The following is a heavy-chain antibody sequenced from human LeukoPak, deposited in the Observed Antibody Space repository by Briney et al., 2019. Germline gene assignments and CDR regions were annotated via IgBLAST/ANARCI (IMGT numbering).Heavy chain of an antibody. V-gene: IGHV1-8*02. CDR1: GYTFTSYA. CDR2: MDRNSGNT. D-gene: IGHD6-13*01. CDR3: ARGSRYSSSSDP. J-gene: IGHJ5*02. Sequence: ASVKVSCKASGYTFTSYAMNWVRQAPGQGLEWMGWMDRNSGNTGYAQKFQGRVTMTRNTSISTAYMELSSLRSEDTVVYFCARGSRYSSSSDPWGQGTLVTVSS.